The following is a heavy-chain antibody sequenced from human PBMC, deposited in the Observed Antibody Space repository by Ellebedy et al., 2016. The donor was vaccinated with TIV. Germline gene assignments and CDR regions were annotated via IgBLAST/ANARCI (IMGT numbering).Heavy chain of an antibody. CDR1: GGSFSGYY. J-gene: IGHJ4*02. CDR3: ARGGDSSGSFFDY. Sequence: SETLSLTXAVYGGSFSGYYWSWIRQPPGKGLEWIGEINHSGSTNYNPSLKSRVTMSVDTSKNQFSLKLSSVTAADTAVYYCARGGDSSGSFFDYWGQGTLVTVSS. V-gene: IGHV4-34*01. CDR2: INHSGST. D-gene: IGHD6-19*01.